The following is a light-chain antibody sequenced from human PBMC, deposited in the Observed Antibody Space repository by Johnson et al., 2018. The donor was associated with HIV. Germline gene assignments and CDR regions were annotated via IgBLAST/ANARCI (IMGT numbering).Light chain of an antibody. J-gene: IGLJ1*01. Sequence: QPVLTQPPSVSAAPGQKVTISCSGSSSNIGKNYVSWYQQLPGTAPKLLIYDNNKRPSGIPDRFSGSKSGTSATLGITGLQTGDEADYYCGTWDTSLRVGFFGTGTKVTVL. CDR3: GTWDTSLRVGF. CDR1: SSNIGKNY. CDR2: DNN. V-gene: IGLV1-51*01.